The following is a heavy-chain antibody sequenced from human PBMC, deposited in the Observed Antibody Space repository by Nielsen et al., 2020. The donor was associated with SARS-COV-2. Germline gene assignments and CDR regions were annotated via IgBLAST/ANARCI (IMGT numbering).Heavy chain of an antibody. CDR1: GGSISSYY. CDR3: ARDGESSEYFQH. CDR2: IYYSGST. D-gene: IGHD7-27*01. V-gene: IGHV4-59*12. Sequence: SETLSLTCTVSGGSISSYYWSWIRQPPGKGLEWIGYIYYSGSTNYNPSLKSRVTISVDTSKNQFSLKLSSVTAADTAVYYCARDGESSEYFQHWGQGTLVTVSS. J-gene: IGHJ1*01.